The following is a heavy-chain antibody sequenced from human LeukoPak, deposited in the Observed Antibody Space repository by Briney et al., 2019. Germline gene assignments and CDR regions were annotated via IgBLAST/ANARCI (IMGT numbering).Heavy chain of an antibody. CDR1: GYTFTGYY. D-gene: IGHD3-22*01. CDR2: VNPNSGGT. Sequence: ASVKVSCKASGYTFTGYYMHWVRQAPGQGLEWMGWVNPNSGGTNYAQKFQGRVTMTRDTSASTAYMELSSLRSEDMAVYYCARADSGYYHGSGTDYWGQGTLVTVSS. J-gene: IGHJ4*02. V-gene: IGHV1-2*02. CDR3: ARADSGYYHGSGTDY.